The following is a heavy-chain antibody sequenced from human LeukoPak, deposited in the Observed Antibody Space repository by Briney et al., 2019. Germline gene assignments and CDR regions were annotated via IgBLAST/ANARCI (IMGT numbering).Heavy chain of an antibody. D-gene: IGHD6-19*01. CDR2: IIPIFGTA. Sequence: SVKVSFKASGGTFISYAISWVRQAPGQGLEWMGRIIPIFGTANYAQKFQGRVTITTDESTSTAYMELSSLRSEDTAVYCCARGRWLVDSARNYYYYYYMDVWGKGTTVTVSS. V-gene: IGHV1-69*05. CDR3: ARGRWLVDSARNYYYYYYMDV. J-gene: IGHJ6*03. CDR1: GGTFISYA.